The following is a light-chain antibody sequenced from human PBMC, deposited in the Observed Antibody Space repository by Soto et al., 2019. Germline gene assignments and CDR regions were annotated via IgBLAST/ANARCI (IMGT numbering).Light chain of an antibody. J-gene: IGKJ3*01. CDR2: AAS. Sequence: DIPMTPSPSSLSASVGDRVTITCRASQSISSYLNWYQQKPGKAPKLLIYAASNLQSGVPSRFSGSGSGTDFTLSISSLQPEDFATYYCQQSYRTPLFGPGTKVDIK. CDR3: QQSYRTPL. V-gene: IGKV1-39*01. CDR1: QSISSY.